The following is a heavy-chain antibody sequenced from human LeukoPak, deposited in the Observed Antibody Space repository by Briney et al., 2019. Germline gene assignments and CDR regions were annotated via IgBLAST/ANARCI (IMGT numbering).Heavy chain of an antibody. CDR1: GYTFTTYY. Sequence: ASVKVSCKASGYTFTTYYMHWVRQAPGQGLERMGIIDPSGGSTSYAQKFQGRVTMTRDTSTSTVYMELSSLRSDDTAVYYCAEGGLAAAYDYWGQGTLVTVSS. V-gene: IGHV1-46*01. CDR3: AEGGLAAAYDY. J-gene: IGHJ4*02. D-gene: IGHD6-13*01. CDR2: IDPSGGST.